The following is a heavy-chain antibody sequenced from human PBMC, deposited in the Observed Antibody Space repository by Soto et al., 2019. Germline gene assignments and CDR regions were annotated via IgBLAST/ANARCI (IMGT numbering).Heavy chain of an antibody. CDR2: IYSGGST. D-gene: IGHD2-15*01. V-gene: IGHV3-53*01. CDR1: GFTVSSNY. J-gene: IGHJ3*02. CDR3: AATRAMGVDSCDI. Sequence: EVQLVESGGGLIQPGGSLRLSCAASGFTVSSNYMSWVRQAPGEGLEWVSVIYSGGSTYYAASVKGRFTISRHNSKTTLYLQMNSGRAEDTAVYYCAATRAMGVDSCDIWGQGTMVTVAS.